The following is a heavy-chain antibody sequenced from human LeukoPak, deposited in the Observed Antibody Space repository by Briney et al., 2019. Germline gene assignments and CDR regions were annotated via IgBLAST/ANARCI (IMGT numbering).Heavy chain of an antibody. Sequence: PGGSLRLSCAASGFTVSSNYMSWVRQAPGKGLEWVSVIYSGGSTYYADSVKGRFTISRDNSKNTLYLQMNSLRAEDTAVYYCARVVQDVTGADYWGQGTLVIVSS. CDR2: IYSGGST. J-gene: IGHJ4*02. CDR1: GFTVSSNY. V-gene: IGHV3-53*01. CDR3: ARVVQDVTGADY. D-gene: IGHD3-9*01.